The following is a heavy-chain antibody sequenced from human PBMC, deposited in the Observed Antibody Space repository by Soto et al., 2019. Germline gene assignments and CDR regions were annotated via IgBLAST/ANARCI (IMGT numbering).Heavy chain of an antibody. Sequence: PGGSLRLSCAASGFTFSSYWMHWVRQAPGKGLEWVSYISSSSSYTNYADSVKGRFTISRDNAKNSLYLQMNSLRAEDTAVYYCARDMVYMVLMVYGASGDAFDIWGQGTMVTVSS. CDR2: ISSSSSYT. J-gene: IGHJ3*02. V-gene: IGHV3-21*05. CDR3: ARDMVYMVLMVYGASGDAFDI. D-gene: IGHD2-8*01. CDR1: GFTFSSYW.